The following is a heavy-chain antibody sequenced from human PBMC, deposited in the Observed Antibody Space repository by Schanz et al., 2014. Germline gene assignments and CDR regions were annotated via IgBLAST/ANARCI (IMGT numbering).Heavy chain of an antibody. Sequence: QVQLVESGGGVVQPGRSLRLSCAASGFMFSSYGMHWVRQAPGKGLEWVGVISYDGSKKSYADSVKGRFIISRDNSKNTLYLQMNSLRPEDTAVYYCARGGFGELSAFDIWGQGTMVTVSS. D-gene: IGHD3-10*01. CDR3: ARGGFGELSAFDI. V-gene: IGHV3-30*03. CDR1: GFMFSSYG. CDR2: ISYDGSKK. J-gene: IGHJ3*02.